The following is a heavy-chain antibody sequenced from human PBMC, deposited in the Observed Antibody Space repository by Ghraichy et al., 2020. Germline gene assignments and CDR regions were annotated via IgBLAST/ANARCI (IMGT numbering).Heavy chain of an antibody. CDR3: ARCSYYYDSSGCQRADY. CDR2: ISAYNGNT. Sequence: VKVSCKASGYTFTSYGISWVRQAPGQGLEWMGWISAYNGNTNYAQKLQGRVTMTTDTSTSTAYMELRSLRSDDTAVYYCARCSYYYDSSGCQRADYWGQGTLVTVSS. V-gene: IGHV1-18*01. D-gene: IGHD3-22*01. CDR1: GYTFTSYG. J-gene: IGHJ4*02.